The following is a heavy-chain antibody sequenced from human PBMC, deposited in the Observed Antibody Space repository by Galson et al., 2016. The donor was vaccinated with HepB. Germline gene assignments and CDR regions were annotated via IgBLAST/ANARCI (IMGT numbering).Heavy chain of an antibody. CDR3: LSGWYFDP. V-gene: IGHV6-1*01. J-gene: IGHJ4*02. CDR2: TYYRSKWYN. CDR1: GDSVSSTSAA. Sequence: CAISGDSVSSTSAAWNWVRQSPSRGLEWLGRTYYRSKWYNDYAASVRSRITINPDTSRNQFSLQLNSVTPEVTAVYYCLSGWYFDPWCQGTQVTVTS. D-gene: IGHD6-19*01.